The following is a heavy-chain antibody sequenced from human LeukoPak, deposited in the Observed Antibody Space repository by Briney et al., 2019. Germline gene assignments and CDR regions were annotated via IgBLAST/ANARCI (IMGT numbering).Heavy chain of an antibody. Sequence: PGGSLRLSCAASGFTFSSFGMHWVRQAPGKGLEWVAFIRYDGSNKYYADSVKGRFTISRDNSKNTLYLQMNSLRAEDTAVYYCARGLGGKGTFDYWGQGTLVTVSS. D-gene: IGHD4-23*01. CDR1: GFTFSSFG. V-gene: IGHV3-30*02. J-gene: IGHJ4*02. CDR3: ARGLGGKGTFDY. CDR2: IRYDGSNK.